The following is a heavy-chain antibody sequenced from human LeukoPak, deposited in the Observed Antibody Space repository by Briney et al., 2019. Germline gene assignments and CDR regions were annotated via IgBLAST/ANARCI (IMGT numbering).Heavy chain of an antibody. CDR2: IYHSGST. V-gene: IGHV4-30-2*01. CDR3: ARTPYCGGDCYSDDSLDAFDI. J-gene: IGHJ3*02. D-gene: IGHD2-21*01. Sequence: PSQTLSLTCTVSGGSISSGGYYWSWIRQPPGKGLEWIGYIYHSGSTYYNPSLKSRVTISVDRSKNQFSLKLSSVTAADTAVYYCARTPYCGGDCYSDDSLDAFDIWGQGTMVTVSS. CDR1: GGSISSGGYY.